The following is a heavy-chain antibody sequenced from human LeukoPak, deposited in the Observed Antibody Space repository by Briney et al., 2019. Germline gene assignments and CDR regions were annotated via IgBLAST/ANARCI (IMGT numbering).Heavy chain of an antibody. D-gene: IGHD6-13*01. Sequence: GRSLRPSCAASGFIFSTYNMHWVRQAPGKGLEWVAAISYDGSNKYNADSVKGRFTISRDNSKNTLYLQMNSLRADDTALYYCAKVRSSSWSDWYFDLWGRGTLVTVSS. V-gene: IGHV3-30*18. CDR2: ISYDGSNK. J-gene: IGHJ2*01. CDR3: AKVRSSSWSDWYFDL. CDR1: GFIFSTYN.